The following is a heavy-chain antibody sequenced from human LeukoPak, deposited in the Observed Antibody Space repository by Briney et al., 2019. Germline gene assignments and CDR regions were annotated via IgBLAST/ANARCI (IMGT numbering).Heavy chain of an antibody. D-gene: IGHD2-2*01. CDR2: IIPIFGTA. CDR1: GGTFSSYA. V-gene: IGHV1-69*01. Sequence: ASVKVSCKASGGTFSSYAISWVRQAPGQGLEWMGGIIPIFGTANYAQKFQGRVTITADESTSTAYMELSSLRSEDTAVYYCARAHCSSTSCPPDAFDIWGQGTMVTVSS. CDR3: ARAHCSSTSCPPDAFDI. J-gene: IGHJ3*02.